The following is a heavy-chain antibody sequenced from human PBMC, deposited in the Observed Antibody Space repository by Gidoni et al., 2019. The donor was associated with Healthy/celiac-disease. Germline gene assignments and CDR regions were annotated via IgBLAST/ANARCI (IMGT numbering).Heavy chain of an antibody. CDR2: IYTSGST. Sequence: QVQLQESGPGLVKPSETLSLTCTVSGGSISSYYWSWIRQPAGKGLEWIGRIYTSGSTNYNPSLKSRVTMSVDTSKNQFSLKLSSVTAADTAVYYCARSGYSSGWYIPDYWGQGTLVTVSS. CDR1: GGSISSYY. D-gene: IGHD6-19*01. CDR3: ARSGYSSGWYIPDY. J-gene: IGHJ4*02. V-gene: IGHV4-4*07.